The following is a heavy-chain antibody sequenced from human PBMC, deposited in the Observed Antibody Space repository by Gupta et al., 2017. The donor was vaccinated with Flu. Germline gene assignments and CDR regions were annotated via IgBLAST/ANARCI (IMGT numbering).Heavy chain of an antibody. CDR3: TSLNFYDGSGYYNDF. J-gene: IGHJ4*02. CDR1: GFTLSDHH. V-gene: IGHV3-72*01. Sequence: EVQLVVSGGGLVQPGGSLRLSCVVSGFTLSDHHVNWVRQAPGKGLGWSGRSKNRATSYATVYDASVEGRFNFSRDDSKNSVNLKMNSLKTEDTAVYYCTSLNFYDGSGYYNDFWGQGTLVAVSS. D-gene: IGHD3-22*01. CDR2: SKNRATSYAT.